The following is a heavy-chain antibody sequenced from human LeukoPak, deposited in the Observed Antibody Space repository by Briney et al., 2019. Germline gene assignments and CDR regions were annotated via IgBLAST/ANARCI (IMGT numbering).Heavy chain of an antibody. J-gene: IGHJ4*02. CDR1: GFTFNNYA. CDR3: AKGQSLFGELFAGDGYFDY. D-gene: IGHD3-10*02. V-gene: IGHV3-23*01. CDR2: ISGNGGST. Sequence: GGSLRLSCAASGFTFNNYAMSWVRQTPGKGLEWVSGISGNGGSTYSADSVKGRFTISRDNSRNTLDLQMNSLRAEDTAVYYCAKGQSLFGELFAGDGYFDYWGQGTLVTVSS.